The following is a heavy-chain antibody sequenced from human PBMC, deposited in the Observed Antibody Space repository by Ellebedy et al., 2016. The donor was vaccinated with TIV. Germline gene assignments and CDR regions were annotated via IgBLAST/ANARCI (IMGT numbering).Heavy chain of an antibody. D-gene: IGHD3-3*01. CDR2: ISAYNGNT. CDR3: ARMEGSDWYNP. V-gene: IGHV1-18*01. CDR1: GYTFTSYG. J-gene: IGHJ5*02. Sequence: ASVKVSXXASGYTFTSYGISWVRQAPGQGLEWMGWISAYNGNTNYAQKLQGRVTMTTDTSTSTAYMELSSLRSEDTAVYYCARMEGSDWYNPWGQGTLVTVSS.